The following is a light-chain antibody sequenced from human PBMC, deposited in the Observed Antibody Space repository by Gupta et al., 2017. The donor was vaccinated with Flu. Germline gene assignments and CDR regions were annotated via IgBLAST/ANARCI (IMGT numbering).Light chain of an antibody. CDR2: GNS. CDR3: QSYDSSLSGSRV. V-gene: IGLV1-40*01. J-gene: IGLJ3*02. Sequence: QSVLTQPPSVSGAPGQGVTISWTGSSTNIGAGYDVHWYQQLPGTAPKLLIYGNSNRPSGVPDRFSGSKTGTSASLAITGIQAEDEDDYYCQSYDSSLSGSRVFGGGTKLTVL. CDR1: STNIGAGYD.